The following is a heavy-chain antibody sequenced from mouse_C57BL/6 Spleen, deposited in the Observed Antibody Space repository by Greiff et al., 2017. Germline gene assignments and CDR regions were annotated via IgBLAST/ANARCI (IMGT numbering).Heavy chain of an antibody. V-gene: IGHV1-63*01. CDR3: ARRSSHWYFDV. CDR2: IYPGGGYT. D-gene: IGHD1-1*01. CDR1: GYTFTNYW. J-gene: IGHJ1*03. Sequence: VKLMESGAELVRPGTSVKMSCKASGYTFTNYWIGWAKQRPGHGLEWIGDIYPGGGYTNYNEKFKGKATLTADKSSSTAYMQFSSLTSEDSAIYYCARRSSHWYFDVWGTGTTVTVSS.